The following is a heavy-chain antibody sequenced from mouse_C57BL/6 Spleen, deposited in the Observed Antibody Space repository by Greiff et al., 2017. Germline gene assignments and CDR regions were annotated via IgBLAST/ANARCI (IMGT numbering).Heavy chain of an antibody. CDR1: GYTFTDYE. V-gene: IGHV1-15*01. Sequence: QVQLQQSGAELVRPGASVTLSCKASGYTFTDYEMHWVKQTPVHGLEWIGAIDPETGGTAYNQKFKGKAILTADKSSSTAYMELRSLTSEDSAVYYCTSYDGYQNVFAYWGQGTLVTVSA. CDR3: TSYDGYQNVFAY. D-gene: IGHD2-3*01. J-gene: IGHJ3*01. CDR2: IDPETGGT.